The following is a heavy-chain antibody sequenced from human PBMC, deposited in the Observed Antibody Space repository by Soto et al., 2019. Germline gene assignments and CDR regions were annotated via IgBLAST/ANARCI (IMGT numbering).Heavy chain of an antibody. Sequence: EVQLLESGGGLVQPGGSLRLSCAASGFTFSSYAMSWVRQAPGKGLEWVSAISGSGGSTYYADSVKGRFTISRDNSKNALYQQMNSRRAEDTAVYYCAKDGGAGDYDYWGQGTLVTVSS. CDR1: GFTFSSYA. J-gene: IGHJ4*02. V-gene: IGHV3-23*01. CDR3: AKDGGAGDYDY. D-gene: IGHD3-16*01. CDR2: ISGSGGST.